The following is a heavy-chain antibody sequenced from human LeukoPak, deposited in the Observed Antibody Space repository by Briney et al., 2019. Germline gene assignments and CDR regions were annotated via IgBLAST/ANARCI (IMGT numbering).Heavy chain of an antibody. CDR2: INPNSGGT. D-gene: IGHD5-18*01. Sequence: ASVKVSCKASGYTFTGCYMHWVRQAPGQGLEWMGWINPNSGGTNYAQKFQGRVTMTRDTSISTAYMELSRLRSDDTAVYYCARGRLGYSYGSLSGFRLDYWGQGTLVTVSS. CDR1: GYTFTGCY. J-gene: IGHJ4*02. CDR3: ARGRLGYSYGSLSGFRLDY. V-gene: IGHV1-2*02.